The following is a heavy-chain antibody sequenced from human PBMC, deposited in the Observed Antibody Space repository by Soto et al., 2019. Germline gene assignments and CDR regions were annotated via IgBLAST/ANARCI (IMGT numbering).Heavy chain of an antibody. CDR2: IYYSGST. CDR1: GGSISSSSNY. D-gene: IGHD4-4*01. J-gene: IGHJ5*02. V-gene: IGHV4-31*03. CDR3: ARGRTTGKYNWFDP. Sequence: SETLSLTCTVSGGSISSSSNYWGWIRQPPGKGLEWIGYIYYSGSTYYNPSLKSRVTISVDTSKNQFSLKLSSVTAADTAVYYCARGRTTGKYNWFDPWGQGTLVT.